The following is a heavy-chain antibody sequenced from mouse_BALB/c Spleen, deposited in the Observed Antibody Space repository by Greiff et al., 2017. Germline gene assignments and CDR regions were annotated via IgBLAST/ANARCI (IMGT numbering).Heavy chain of an antibody. CDR1: GFNIKDYY. Sequence: EVQLQQSGAELVRPGALVKLSCKASGFNIKDYYMHWVKQRPEQGLEWIGWIDPENGNTIYDPKFQGKASITADTSSNTAYLQLSSLTSEDTAVYYCASDSDYAMDYWGQGTSVTVSS. D-gene: IGHD2-4*01. CDR2: IDPENGNT. J-gene: IGHJ4*01. CDR3: ASDSDYAMDY. V-gene: IGHV14-1*02.